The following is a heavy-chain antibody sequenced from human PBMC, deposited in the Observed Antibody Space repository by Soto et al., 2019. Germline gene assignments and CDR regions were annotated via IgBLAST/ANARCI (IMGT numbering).Heavy chain of an antibody. CDR1: GVTGSSNY. D-gene: IGHD2-21*02. J-gene: IGHJ6*02. CDR2: IYSGGGT. V-gene: IGHV3-53*01. Sequence: GALRPSCPASGVTGSSNYIRWIRQAPGKAREGVSVIYSGGGTDYADSVRGRFTTSRDNSKNTQYLKMKSLRDDDTAVYYCATDPPVTSHGMDYWGQGTTVTVSS. CDR3: ATDPPVTSHGMDY.